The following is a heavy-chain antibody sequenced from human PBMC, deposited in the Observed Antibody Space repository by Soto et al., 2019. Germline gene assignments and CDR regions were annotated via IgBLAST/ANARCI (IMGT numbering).Heavy chain of an antibody. CDR2: ISYDGSNK. D-gene: IGHD2-21*02. CDR1: GFTFSSYG. CDR3: AKAMVVVTAISGGGGFDK. V-gene: IGHV3-30*18. Sequence: GGSLRLSCAASGFTFSSYGMHWVRQAPGKGLEWVAVISYDGSNKYCADSVKGRFTISRDNSKNTLYLQMDSLRAEDTAVYYCAKAMVVVTAISGGGGFDKWGQGTLVTVSS. J-gene: IGHJ3*02.